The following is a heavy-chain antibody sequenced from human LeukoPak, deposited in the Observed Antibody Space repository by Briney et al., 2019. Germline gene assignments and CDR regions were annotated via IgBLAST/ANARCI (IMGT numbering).Heavy chain of an antibody. J-gene: IGHJ3*02. CDR3: AREQGYPDAFDI. CDR2: INPNSGGT. V-gene: IGHV1-2*02. Sequence: GGSLRLSCAASGFTFSSYGMHWVRQAPGQGLEWMGWINPNSGGTNYAQKFQGRVTMTRDTSISTAYMELSRLRSDDTAVYYCAREQGYPDAFDIWGQGTMVTVSS. CDR1: GFTFSSYG. D-gene: IGHD5-18*01.